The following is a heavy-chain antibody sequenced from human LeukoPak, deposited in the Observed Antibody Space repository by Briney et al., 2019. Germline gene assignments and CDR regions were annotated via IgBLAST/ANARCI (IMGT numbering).Heavy chain of an antibody. V-gene: IGHV4-34*01. D-gene: IGHD2/OR15-2a*01. CDR2: INHTGST. CDR3: ARDVFWQGGFDP. Sequence: GSLRLSCAASGFTFSNAWMSWVRQPPGKGLEWIGEINHTGSTNYNPSLKSRVTISLDTSKNQFSLRLSSVTAADTAVYYCARDVFWQGGFDPWGQGTLVTVSS. J-gene: IGHJ5*02. CDR1: GFTFSNAW.